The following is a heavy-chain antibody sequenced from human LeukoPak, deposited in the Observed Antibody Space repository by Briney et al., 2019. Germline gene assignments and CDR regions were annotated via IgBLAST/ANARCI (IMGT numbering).Heavy chain of an antibody. V-gene: IGHV3-33*08. CDR3: ARLREIPVFGVVTKSTSYFDY. CDR1: GFTVSRNY. D-gene: IGHD3-3*01. CDR2: IRYDGRNK. J-gene: IGHJ4*02. Sequence: GGSLRLSCAASGFTVSRNYMSWVRHAPGEGLEWVAFIRYDGRNKYYADSVKGRFTISRDNSKNTLYLQMNSLRAEDTAVYYCARLREIPVFGVVTKSTSYFDYWGQGTLVTVSS.